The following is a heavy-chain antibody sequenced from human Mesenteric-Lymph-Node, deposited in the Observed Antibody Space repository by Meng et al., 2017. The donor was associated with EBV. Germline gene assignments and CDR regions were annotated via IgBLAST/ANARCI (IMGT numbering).Heavy chain of an antibody. CDR2: INHRGET. V-gene: IGHV4-34*02. CDR1: VGTFSDWS. Sequence: QVQLQQWGAGLLKPSETLSLTCAVYVGTFSDWSWSWFRQTPEKGLEWIGEINHRGETNYSPSLKSRLTLSVDTSKNQFSLRLTSVTAADTAVYYCARDQGGFWGQGTLVTVSS. J-gene: IGHJ4*02. CDR3: ARDQGGF. D-gene: IGHD3-16*01.